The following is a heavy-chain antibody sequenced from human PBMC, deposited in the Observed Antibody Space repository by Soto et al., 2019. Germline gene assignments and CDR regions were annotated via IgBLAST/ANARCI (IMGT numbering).Heavy chain of an antibody. V-gene: IGHV1-69*12. CDR3: ASLGAVAGTEYFQH. Sequence: QVQLVQSGAEVKKPGSSVKVSCKASGGTFSSYAISWVRQAPGQGLEWMGGIIPILGTANYAQKFQGRVTXXAXEXXSTAYMELSSLRSEDTAVYYWASLGAVAGTEYFQHWGQGTLGTVSS. CDR2: IIPILGTA. CDR1: GGTFSSYA. D-gene: IGHD6-19*01. J-gene: IGHJ1*01.